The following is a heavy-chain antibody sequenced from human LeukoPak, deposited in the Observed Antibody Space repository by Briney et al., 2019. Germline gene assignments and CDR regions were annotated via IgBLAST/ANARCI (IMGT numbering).Heavy chain of an antibody. Sequence: GESLKVSCKGSGYSFPSYWIGWVRQMPGKGLEWMGIIYPGDSDTRYSPSFQGQVTISADKTISTAYLQWSSLKASDTAMYYCSRLAASGSYYYFDYWGQGTLGTVSS. D-gene: IGHD3-10*01. CDR3: SRLAASGSYYYFDY. V-gene: IGHV5-51*01. J-gene: IGHJ4*02. CDR2: IYPGDSDT. CDR1: GYSFPSYW.